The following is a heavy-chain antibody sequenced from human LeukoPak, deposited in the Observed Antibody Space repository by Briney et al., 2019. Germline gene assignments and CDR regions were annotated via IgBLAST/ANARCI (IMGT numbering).Heavy chain of an antibody. D-gene: IGHD3-9*01. V-gene: IGHV3-21*01. J-gene: IGHJ4*02. CDR2: ISSSGSHI. CDR1: GFTFSSFG. Sequence: GGSLRLSCAASGFTFSSFGMNWVRQAPGKGLEWVSSISSSGSHIYYADSVKGRFTISRDNAKNSLYLQMNSVRAEDTAVYYCARGVGYFDWLLSYWGQGALVTVSS. CDR3: ARGVGYFDWLLSY.